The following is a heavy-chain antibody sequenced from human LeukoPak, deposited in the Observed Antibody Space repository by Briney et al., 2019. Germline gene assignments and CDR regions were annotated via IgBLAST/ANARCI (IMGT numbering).Heavy chain of an antibody. CDR2: IRAYNGNT. CDR3: ASFGAGYGSGSYYYYGMDV. CDR1: GYTFTSYG. D-gene: IGHD3-10*01. V-gene: IGHV1-18*01. Sequence: ASVKVSCKASGYTFTSYGISWVRQAPGQGLEWLGWIRAYNGNTNYAQKLQGRVTMTTDTSTSTAYMELRSLRSDDTAVYYCASFGAGYGSGSYYYYGMDVWGQGTTVTVSS. J-gene: IGHJ6*02.